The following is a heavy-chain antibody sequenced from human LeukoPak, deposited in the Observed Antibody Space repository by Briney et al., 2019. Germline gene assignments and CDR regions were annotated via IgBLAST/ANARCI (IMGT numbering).Heavy chain of an antibody. CDR3: ARANNVYYYGSGSYFDY. V-gene: IGHV1-2*02. CDR1: GYTFTGYY. CDR2: INPKSGGT. Sequence: GASVKVSCKASGYTFTGYYMHWVRQAPGQGLEWMGWINPKSGGTNYAQKFQGRVTMTRDTSISTAYMELSRLRSDDTAVYYCARANNVYYYGSGSYFDYWGQGTLVTVSS. D-gene: IGHD3-10*01. J-gene: IGHJ4*02.